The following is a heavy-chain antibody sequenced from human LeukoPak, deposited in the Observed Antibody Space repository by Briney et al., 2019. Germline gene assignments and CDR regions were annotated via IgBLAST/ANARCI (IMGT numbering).Heavy chain of an antibody. CDR1: GGSLSSYY. CDR3: ARDGYDILTGLHDWYFDL. CDR2: IYYCGST. D-gene: IGHD3-9*01. Sequence: SETLSLTCTVSGGSLSSYYWSWIRQPPGKGLEWIGYIYYCGSTNYNPSLKSRVTISVDTSKNQFSLKLSSVTAADMAVYYCARDGYDILTGLHDWYFDLWGRGTLVTVSS. J-gene: IGHJ2*01. V-gene: IGHV4-59*01.